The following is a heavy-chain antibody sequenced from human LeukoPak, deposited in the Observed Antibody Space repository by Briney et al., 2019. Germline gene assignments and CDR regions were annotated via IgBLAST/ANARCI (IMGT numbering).Heavy chain of an antibody. CDR1: RYTFTTYG. CDR3: ARRISVTGREFAY. CDR2: IYTGNSDT. V-gene: IGHV5-51*01. Sequence: GESLKISSEGSRYTFTTYGIAWVGQMAGKGLEWMAIIYTGNSDTRYSPSLQGQVPISADTSITTAYLQWSSLKASDTAMYYCARRISVTGREFAYWGQGTLVTVSS. J-gene: IGHJ4*02. D-gene: IGHD2-21*01.